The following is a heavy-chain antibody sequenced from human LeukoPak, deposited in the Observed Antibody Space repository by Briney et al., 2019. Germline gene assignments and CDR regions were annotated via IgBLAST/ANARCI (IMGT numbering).Heavy chain of an antibody. CDR1: GYTFTGYY. CDR2: INPNSGGT. V-gene: IGHV1-2*02. D-gene: IGHD6-13*01. J-gene: IGHJ1*01. CDR3: ARSAAGHAEYFQH. Sequence: GASVKVSCKASGYTFTGYYMHWVRQAPGQGLEWMGWINPNSGGTNYAQKFQGRVTMTRDTSISTAYMELSRLRSDDTAVYYCARSAAGHAEYFQHWGQGTLVTVSS.